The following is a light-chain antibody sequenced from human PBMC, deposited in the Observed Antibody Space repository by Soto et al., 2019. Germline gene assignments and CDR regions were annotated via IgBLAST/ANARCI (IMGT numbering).Light chain of an antibody. CDR2: DAS. CDR1: QSIXSS. V-gene: IGKV3-11*01. J-gene: IGKJ4*02. CDR3: HQRSNRPRT. Sequence: IGLTQSAAGLCLSPGERATLPCRASQSIXSSFAWDQQKPGQAPRLLXYDASNRATGSPARLSGSGSGTDFTLTSSSLKPEDSAVYYCHQRSNRPRTFGGGTKVDIK.